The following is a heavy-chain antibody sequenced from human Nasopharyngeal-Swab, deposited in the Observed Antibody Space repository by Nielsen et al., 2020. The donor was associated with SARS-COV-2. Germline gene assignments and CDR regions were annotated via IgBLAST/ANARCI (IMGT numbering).Heavy chain of an antibody. CDR2: ISGSGGST. CDR1: GFTFSSYA. Sequence: GESLKISCAASGFTFSSYAMSWVRQAPGKGLEWVSAISGSGGSTYYADSVKGRFTISRDNSKNTLYLQMNSLRAEDTAVYYCAKVLSSRYRGVDYWGQGTLVTVSS. D-gene: IGHD6-13*01. CDR3: AKVLSSRYRGVDY. V-gene: IGHV3-23*01. J-gene: IGHJ4*02.